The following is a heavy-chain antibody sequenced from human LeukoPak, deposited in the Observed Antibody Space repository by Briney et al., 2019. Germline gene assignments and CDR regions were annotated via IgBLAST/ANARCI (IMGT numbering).Heavy chain of an antibody. CDR2: ISSNGGST. Sequence: GGSLRLSCAASGCTFSSYAMHWVRQAPGKGLEYVSAISSNGGSTYYANSVKGRFTISRDNSKNTLYLQMGSLRAEDMAVYYCARGDYGDYAFDYWGQGTLVTVSS. CDR1: GCTFSSYA. D-gene: IGHD4-17*01. V-gene: IGHV3-64*01. CDR3: ARGDYGDYAFDY. J-gene: IGHJ4*02.